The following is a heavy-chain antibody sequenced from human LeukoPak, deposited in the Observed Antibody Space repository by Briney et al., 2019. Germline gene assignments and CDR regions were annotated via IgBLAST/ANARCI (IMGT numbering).Heavy chain of an antibody. J-gene: IGHJ6*03. CDR3: ATTRGVIPLDGYHYYIDV. CDR2: INHSGNT. V-gene: IGHV4-34*01. CDR1: GGSFSDFY. Sequence: PSETLSLTCAVYGGSFSDFYCTWIRQPPGKGLEWIGEINHSGNTKYNPSLKSRVTILLDTSKNQFSLKVRSVTAADTAVYYCATTRGVIPLDGYHYYIDVWGKGTTVTVSS. D-gene: IGHD3-10*01.